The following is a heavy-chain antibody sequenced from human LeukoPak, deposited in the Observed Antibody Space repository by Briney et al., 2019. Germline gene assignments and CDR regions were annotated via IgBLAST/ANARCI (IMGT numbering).Heavy chain of an antibody. CDR2: IHHSGST. CDR3: ARHRRDGSPTQD. D-gene: IGHD5-24*01. CDR1: GGSFSGYY. J-gene: IGHJ4*02. V-gene: IGHV4-34*01. Sequence: SETLSLTCAVYGGSFSGYYWSWIRQPPGKGLECIGEIHHSGSTNYNPSLKSRVTISVDTSKNQFSLKLSSVTAADTAVYYCARHRRDGSPTQDWGQGILVTVSS.